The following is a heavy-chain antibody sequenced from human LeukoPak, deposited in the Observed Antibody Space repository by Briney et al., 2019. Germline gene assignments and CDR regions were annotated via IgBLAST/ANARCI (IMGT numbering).Heavy chain of an antibody. CDR2: IYYSGST. Sequence: SETLSLTCTVSGGSISSGGYYWSWIRQHPGKGLEWIGYIYYSGSTYYNPSLKSRVTISVDTSKNQFSLKLSSVTAADTAVYYCARGGSREIVAPGYGMDVWGQGTAVTVSS. D-gene: IGHD3-22*01. V-gene: IGHV4-31*03. CDR3: ARGGSREIVAPGYGMDV. J-gene: IGHJ6*02. CDR1: GGSISSGGYY.